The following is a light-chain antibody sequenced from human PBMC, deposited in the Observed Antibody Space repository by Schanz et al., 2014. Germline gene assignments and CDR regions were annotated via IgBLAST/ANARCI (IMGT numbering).Light chain of an antibody. J-gene: IGKJ4*01. CDR1: QSVGSAF. CDR2: DAS. CDR3: QQYGRLTLT. Sequence: EIVLTQSPDTLSLSPGERATLSCRASQSVGSAFLAWYQQKPGQAPRLLIYDASNRATGIPARFSGSGSGTDFTLTISRLEPEDFAVYYCQQYGRLTLTFGGGTKVEIK. V-gene: IGKV3-20*01.